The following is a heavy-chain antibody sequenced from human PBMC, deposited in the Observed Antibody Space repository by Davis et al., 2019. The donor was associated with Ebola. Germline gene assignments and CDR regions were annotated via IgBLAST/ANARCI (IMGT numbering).Heavy chain of an antibody. Sequence: MPSETLSLTCAVYGGSFSGYYWSWIRQHPGKGLEWIGYIYYSGSTYYNPSLKSRVTISVDTSKNQFSLKLSSVTAADTAVYYCARDSPITGTILWGQGTLVTVSS. CDR1: GGSFSGYY. V-gene: IGHV4-31*11. D-gene: IGHD1-7*01. CDR2: IYYSGST. J-gene: IGHJ4*02. CDR3: ARDSPITGTIL.